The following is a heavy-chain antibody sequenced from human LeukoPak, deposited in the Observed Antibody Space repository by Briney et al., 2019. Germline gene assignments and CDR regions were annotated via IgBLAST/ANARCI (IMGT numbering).Heavy chain of an antibody. CDR3: ARATTAFDY. D-gene: IGHD1-14*01. V-gene: IGHV3-7*05. J-gene: IGHJ4*02. CDR2: IKQVGSEE. CDR1: GFTFSAYW. Sequence: QTGGSLRLSCAASGFTFSAYWMSSVPQAPGKRPERVANIKQVGSEEYYVDSVKGRFTTSRDNAKNSLYLQMNSLRAEDTAVYYCARATTAFDYWGQGTLVTVSS.